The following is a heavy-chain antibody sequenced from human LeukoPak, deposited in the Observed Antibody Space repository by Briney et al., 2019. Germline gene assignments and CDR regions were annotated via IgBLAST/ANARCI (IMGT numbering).Heavy chain of an antibody. Sequence: GASVKVFCKASGYTFTSYGISWVRQAPGQGLEWMGWISAYNGNTNYAQKLQGRVTMTTDTSTSTAYMELRSLRSDDTAVYYCARVPHYYDSSGYFGYWGQGTLVTVSS. CDR2: ISAYNGNT. V-gene: IGHV1-18*01. D-gene: IGHD3-22*01. CDR3: ARVPHYYDSSGYFGY. CDR1: GYTFTSYG. J-gene: IGHJ4*02.